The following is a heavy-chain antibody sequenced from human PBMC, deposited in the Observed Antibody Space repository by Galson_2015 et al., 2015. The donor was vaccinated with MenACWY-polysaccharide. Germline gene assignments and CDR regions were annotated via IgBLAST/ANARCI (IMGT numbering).Heavy chain of an antibody. J-gene: IGHJ3*02. CDR2: TYYRSQWYN. CDR3: ARDPSAFSAPSAFDI. Sequence: CAISGDSVSRKSATWNWIRQSPSRGLEWLGRTYYRSQWYNDFAVSVNSRITINPDTSKNQFSLQLNSVTPEDTAVYYCARDPSAFSAPSAFDIWGQGTVVTVSS. CDR1: GDSVSRKSAT. V-gene: IGHV6-1*01. D-gene: IGHD3-3*02.